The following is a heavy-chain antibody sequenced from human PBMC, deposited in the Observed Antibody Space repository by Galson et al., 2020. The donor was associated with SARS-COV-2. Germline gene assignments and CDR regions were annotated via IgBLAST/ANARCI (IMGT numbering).Heavy chain of an antibody. CDR1: GFTFDDFD. CDR3: TRRGFQRVGQLLLRGGFDS. CDR2: INRDSNKI. D-gene: IGHD1-1*01. V-gene: IGHV3-9*01. J-gene: IGHJ4*02. Sequence: GGSLRLSCAGSGFTFDDFDIHWVRQAPGKGLEWVSRINRDSNKIDYADSVKGRFTISRDSAKNTVNLQMNSLRVEDTALYFCTRRGFQRVGQLLLRGGFDSWGLGTLVTVSS.